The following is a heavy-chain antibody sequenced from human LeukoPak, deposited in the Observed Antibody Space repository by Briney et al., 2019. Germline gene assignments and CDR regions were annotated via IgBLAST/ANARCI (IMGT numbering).Heavy chain of an antibody. V-gene: IGHV3-23*01. D-gene: IGHD2-21*01. CDR3: AKDLLGDFSAFDI. CDR1: GFTFSSYA. Sequence: GGPLRLSCAASGFTFSSYAMSWVRQAPGKGLEWVSAISGSGGSTYYADSVKGRFTISRDNSKNTLYLQMNSLRAEDTAVYYCAKDLLGDFSAFDIWGQGTMVTVSS. J-gene: IGHJ3*02. CDR2: ISGSGGST.